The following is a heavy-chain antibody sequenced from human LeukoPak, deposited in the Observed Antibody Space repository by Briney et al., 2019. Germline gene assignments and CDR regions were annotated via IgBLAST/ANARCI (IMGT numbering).Heavy chain of an antibody. Sequence: ASVKVSCKASGYTFTSYAIHWVRQAPGQSLEWMGWINGGSGNTKCSQTFQDRVSITRDTSASTAYMEVRSLRSEDTAVYYCARASVSSSFVYWESAYFDYWGQGTLVTVSS. D-gene: IGHD6-19*01. CDR1: GYTFTSYA. V-gene: IGHV1-3*01. CDR2: INGGSGNT. J-gene: IGHJ4*02. CDR3: ARASVSSSFVYWESAYFDY.